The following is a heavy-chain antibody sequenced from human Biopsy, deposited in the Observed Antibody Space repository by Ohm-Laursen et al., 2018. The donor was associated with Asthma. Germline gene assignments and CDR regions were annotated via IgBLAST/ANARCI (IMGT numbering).Heavy chain of an antibody. CDR3: AKEVFPGWELRRGPDS. J-gene: IGHJ4*02. CDR1: GLSFSNYG. CDR2: ISFDGANR. D-gene: IGHD1-26*01. Sequence: SLRLSCTAPGLSFSNYGMHWVRQAPGKGLDWVAVISFDGANRNYTDSVKGRFTISRDNSRNTLHLEMNSLRAEDTAVYFCAKEVFPGWELRRGPDSWGQGTLVTVSS. V-gene: IGHV3-30*18.